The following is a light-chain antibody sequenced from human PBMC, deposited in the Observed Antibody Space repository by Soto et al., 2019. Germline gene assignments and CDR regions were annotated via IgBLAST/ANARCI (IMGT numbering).Light chain of an antibody. J-gene: IGKJ4*01. Sequence: IVLTQSPGTLSVSPGEVATLSCGASQTIAYNFLAWYQQKPGLAPRLLVYDASKRATVIPDRFSGSGSGTDFTLNITTLQPEDFAVYYSQLYGYSISTFVSGTMVEI. CDR2: DAS. V-gene: IGKV3D-20*01. CDR3: QLYGYSIST. CDR1: QTIAYNF.